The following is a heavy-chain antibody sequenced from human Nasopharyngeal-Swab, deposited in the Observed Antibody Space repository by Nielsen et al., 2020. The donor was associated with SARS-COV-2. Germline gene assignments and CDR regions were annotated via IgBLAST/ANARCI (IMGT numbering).Heavy chain of an antibody. CDR1: GFTVSSNY. CDR3: ARDGMRYCSGGSCPIGAFDI. Sequence: GGSLRLSCVASGFTVSSNYMSWVRQAPGKGLEWVSVIYSGGSTYYADSVKGRFTISRDNSKNTLYLQMNSLRAEDTAVYYCARDGMRYCSGGSCPIGAFDIWGQGTMVTVSS. CDR2: IYSGGST. V-gene: IGHV3-53*01. J-gene: IGHJ3*02. D-gene: IGHD2-15*01.